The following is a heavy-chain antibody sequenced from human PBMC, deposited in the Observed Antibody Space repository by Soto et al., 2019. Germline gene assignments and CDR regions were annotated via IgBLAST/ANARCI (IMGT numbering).Heavy chain of an antibody. J-gene: IGHJ6*03. CDR3: ENTVNHYYYYMDV. CDR2: IYYSGST. D-gene: IGHD4-17*01. Sequence: SETLSLTCTVSGGSISSSSYYWGWIRQPPGKGLEWIGSIYYSGSTYYNPSLKSRVTISVDTSKNQFPLKLSSVTAADTAVYYWENTVNHYYYYMDVWGKGTTVTVS. CDR1: GGSISSSSYY. V-gene: IGHV4-39*01.